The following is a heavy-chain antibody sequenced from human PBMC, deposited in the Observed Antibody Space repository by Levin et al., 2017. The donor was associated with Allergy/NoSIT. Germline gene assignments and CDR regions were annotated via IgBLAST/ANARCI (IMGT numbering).Heavy chain of an antibody. CDR3: ARAWRCSGGSCYPDY. CDR2: IYPGDSDT. V-gene: IGHV5-51*01. D-gene: IGHD2-15*01. Sequence: GGSLRLSCKGSGYSFTTYWIAWVRQMPGKGLEWMGIIYPGDSDTRYSPSFQGQVTISADKSISTAYLQWSSLKASDTAIYYCARAWRCSGGSCYPDYWGQGTLVTVSS. CDR1: GYSFTTYW. J-gene: IGHJ4*02.